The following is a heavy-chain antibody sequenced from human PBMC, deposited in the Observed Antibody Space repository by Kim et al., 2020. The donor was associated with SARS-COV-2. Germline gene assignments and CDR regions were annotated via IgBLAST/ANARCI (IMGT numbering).Heavy chain of an antibody. Sequence: SETLSLTCAVYGGSFSGYYWSWIRQPPGKGLEWIGEINHSGSTNYNPSLKSRVTISVDTSKNQFSLKLSSVTAADTAVYYCARARYIAAPHQFDYWGQGTLVTVSS. CDR1: GGSFSGYY. V-gene: IGHV4-34*01. J-gene: IGHJ4*02. CDR2: INHSGST. CDR3: ARARYIAAPHQFDY. D-gene: IGHD6-6*01.